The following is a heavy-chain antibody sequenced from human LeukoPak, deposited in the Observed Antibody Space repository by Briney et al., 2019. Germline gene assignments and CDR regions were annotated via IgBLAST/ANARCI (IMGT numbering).Heavy chain of an antibody. CDR1: GYTFTSYG. Sequence: ASVKVSCKASGYTFTSYGISWVRQAPGQGLEWMGWISAYNGNTNYAQKLQGRVTMTTDTSTSTAYMELRSLRSDDTAAYYCARDGYYYDSSGYYQGAFDIWGQGTMVTVSS. CDR2: ISAYNGNT. D-gene: IGHD3-22*01. J-gene: IGHJ3*02. V-gene: IGHV1-18*01. CDR3: ARDGYYYDSSGYYQGAFDI.